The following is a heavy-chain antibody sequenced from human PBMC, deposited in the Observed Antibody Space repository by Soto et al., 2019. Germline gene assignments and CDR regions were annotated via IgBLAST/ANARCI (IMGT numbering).Heavy chain of an antibody. Sequence: QVQLQESGPGLVKPSETLSLTCTVSGGSISSYYWSWIRQPPGKGLEWIGYIYYSGSTNYNPSLKSRVTISVDTSKNQFSLKLSSVTAADTAVYYCARADYGDYGSAFDIWGQGTMVTVSS. V-gene: IGHV4-59*01. J-gene: IGHJ3*02. CDR2: IYYSGST. CDR3: ARADYGDYGSAFDI. D-gene: IGHD4-17*01. CDR1: GGSISSYY.